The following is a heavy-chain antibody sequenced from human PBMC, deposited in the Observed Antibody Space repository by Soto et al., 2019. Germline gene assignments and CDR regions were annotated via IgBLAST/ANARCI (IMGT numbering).Heavy chain of an antibody. J-gene: IGHJ6*02. Sequence: GGSLRLSCAASGFTFSSYGMHWVRQAPGKGLEWVAVIWYDGSNKYYADSVKGRFTISRDNSKNTLYLQMNSLRAEDTAVYYCARDTIGGEAVAGTRNYYGMDVWGQGTTVTVSS. CDR3: ARDTIGGEAVAGTRNYYGMDV. D-gene: IGHD6-19*01. CDR1: GFTFSSYG. V-gene: IGHV3-33*01. CDR2: IWYDGSNK.